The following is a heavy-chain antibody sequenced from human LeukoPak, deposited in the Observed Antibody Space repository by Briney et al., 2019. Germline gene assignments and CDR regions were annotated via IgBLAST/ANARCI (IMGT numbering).Heavy chain of an antibody. CDR3: AKGRYCGGDCYSGLDY. D-gene: IGHD2-21*02. CDR1: GFTFSSYA. J-gene: IGHJ4*02. Sequence: GGSLRLSCAASGFTFSSYAMSWVRQASGKGLEWVSAISGSGGSTYYADSVKGRFTISRDNSKNTLYLQMNSLRAEDTAVYYCAKGRYCGGDCYSGLDYWGQGTLVTVSS. CDR2: ISGSGGST. V-gene: IGHV3-23*01.